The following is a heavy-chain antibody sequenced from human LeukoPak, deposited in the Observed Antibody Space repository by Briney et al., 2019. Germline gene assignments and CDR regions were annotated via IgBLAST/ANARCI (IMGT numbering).Heavy chain of an antibody. V-gene: IGHV3-15*01. D-gene: IGHD1-14*01. CDR3: TTGSGLLDY. J-gene: IGHJ4*02. CDR2: IKSKTDGGTT. Sequence: GGSLRLSCAASGFTFTYYAIHWVRQAPGKGLEWVGRIKSKTDGGTTGYAAPVKGRFTISRDDSKNTLYLQMNSLKTEDTAVYYCTTGSGLLDYWGQGTLVTVSS. CDR1: GFTFTYYA.